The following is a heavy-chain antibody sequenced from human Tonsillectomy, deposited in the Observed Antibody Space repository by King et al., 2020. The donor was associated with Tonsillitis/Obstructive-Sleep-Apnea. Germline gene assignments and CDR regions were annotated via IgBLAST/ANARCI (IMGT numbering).Heavy chain of an antibody. CDR2: ISYDGSDK. V-gene: IGHV3-30*04. J-gene: IGHJ4*02. Sequence: HVQLVESGGGVVQPGRSLRLSCAASGFSFTSYSLHWVRQAPGKGLEWLAVISYDGSDKYYADSMKGRFTISRANSKNTLYLQMNSLRPEDTGVYYCARDDVLATVWGRGTLVTVSS. CDR1: GFSFTSYS. D-gene: IGHD5-12*01. CDR3: ARDDVLATV.